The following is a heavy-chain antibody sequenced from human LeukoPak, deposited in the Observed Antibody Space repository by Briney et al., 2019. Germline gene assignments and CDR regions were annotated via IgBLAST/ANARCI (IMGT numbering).Heavy chain of an antibody. V-gene: IGHV1-2*02. CDR3: ARVWQLLAEFQH. J-gene: IGHJ1*01. D-gene: IGHD2-15*01. Sequence: ASVKVSCKASGYTFTDYHMHWVRQAPGQGLEWMGWINPNSGDTHYAQKFQGRVTMTRDTSISTAYMELNRLKSDDTAVYYCARVWQLLAEFQHWGQGTLVTVSS. CDR2: INPNSGDT. CDR1: GYTFTDYH.